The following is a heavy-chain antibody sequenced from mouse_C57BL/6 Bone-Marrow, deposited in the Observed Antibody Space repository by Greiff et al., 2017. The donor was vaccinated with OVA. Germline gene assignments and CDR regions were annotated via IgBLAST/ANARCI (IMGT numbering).Heavy chain of an antibody. CDR1: GYSITSGYY. CDR3: ASDYYVSPYWYCDV. Sequence: VQLKESGPGLVKPSQSLSLTCSVTGYSITSGYYWNWIRQFPGNKLEWMGDISYDGSNNYNQSLNNRISITRDTSKKQFFLKLNSVTTEDTATYYCASDYYVSPYWYCDVWGTGTTVTVSS. CDR2: ISYDGSN. D-gene: IGHD1-1*01. V-gene: IGHV3-6*01. J-gene: IGHJ1*03.